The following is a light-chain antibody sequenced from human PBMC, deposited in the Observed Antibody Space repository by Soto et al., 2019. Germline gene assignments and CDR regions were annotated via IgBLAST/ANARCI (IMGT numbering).Light chain of an antibody. V-gene: IGKV3-20*01. CDR2: DAY. J-gene: IGKJ5*01. CDR3: QHYDSLPIT. CDR1: QSVSSN. Sequence: EIVMTQSPATLSVSPGGRGTLSCRASQSVSSNFAWYQQKPGQDPRILIYDAYRRATGITERFSGSGSGTDFTLTISRLEPEDFAVFYCQHYDSLPITVGQGTRLEIK.